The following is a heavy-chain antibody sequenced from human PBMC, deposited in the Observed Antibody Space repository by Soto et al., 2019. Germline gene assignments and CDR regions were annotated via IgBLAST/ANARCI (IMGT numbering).Heavy chain of an antibody. V-gene: IGHV3-23*01. CDR1: GFTFNTLFA. CDR2: ISGGGEST. CDR3: AKGRNYDIWNPMDH. D-gene: IGHD3-3*01. Sequence: EVQLLESGGGLVQPGGSLRLSCVASGFTFNTLFAKAWVRQAPGKGLEWVSGISGGGESTYYADSGKGRFTISRDESKVPLYLEMNSLRSDDTAVYYCAKGRNYDIWNPMDHWGQGTQVTVSS. J-gene: IGHJ4*02.